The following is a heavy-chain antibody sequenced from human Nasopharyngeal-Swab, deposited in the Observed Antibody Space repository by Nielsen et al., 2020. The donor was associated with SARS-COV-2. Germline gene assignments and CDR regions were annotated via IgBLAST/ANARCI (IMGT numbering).Heavy chain of an antibody. CDR2: ISSSSSYI. Sequence: GESLKISCAASGFTFSSYSMNWVRQAPGKGLEWVSSISSSSSYIYYADSVKGRFTISRDNSKNTLYLQMNSLRAEDTAVYYCAILEGNGSGSPWGQGTLVTVSS. CDR1: GFTFSSYS. V-gene: IGHV3-21*01. D-gene: IGHD3-10*01. CDR3: AILEGNGSGSP. J-gene: IGHJ5*02.